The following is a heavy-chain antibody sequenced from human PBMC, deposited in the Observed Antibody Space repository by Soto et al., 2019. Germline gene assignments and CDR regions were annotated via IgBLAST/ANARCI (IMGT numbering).Heavy chain of an antibody. Sequence: QVQLVESGGGVVQPGRSLRLSCAASGFMFSNHGMHWVRQAPGKGLEWVAVIWSDGNNRYYADSVKGRFTISRDNSKNTLYLQMNSLRDEDTAVYYCVRGDNWNEEASDYWGQGTLVTVSS. CDR2: IWSDGNNR. D-gene: IGHD1-1*01. V-gene: IGHV3-33*01. CDR1: GFMFSNHG. J-gene: IGHJ4*02. CDR3: VRGDNWNEEASDY.